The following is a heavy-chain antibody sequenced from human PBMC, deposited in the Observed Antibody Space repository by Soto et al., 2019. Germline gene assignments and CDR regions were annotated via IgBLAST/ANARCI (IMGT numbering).Heavy chain of an antibody. CDR1: GGSISSYD. J-gene: IGHJ4*02. CDR2: IYYSGTT. V-gene: IGHV4-59*01. CDR3: ARGGYSSASPKSAFDY. Sequence: SETLSLTCTVAGGSISSYDWSWIRQPPGKGLEWIGYIYYSGTTSYNPSLKSRVTISVDTSKNQFSLKLNSVTAADTAVYYCARGGYSSASPKSAFDYWGQGTLVTVSS. D-gene: IGHD6-19*01.